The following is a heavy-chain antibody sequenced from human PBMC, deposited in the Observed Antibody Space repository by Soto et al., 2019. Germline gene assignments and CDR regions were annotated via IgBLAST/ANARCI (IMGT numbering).Heavy chain of an antibody. J-gene: IGHJ6*02. Sequence: ASVKVSCKASGYTFTSYGISWVRQAPGRGLEWMGWISAYNGNTNYAQKLQGRVTMTTDTSTSTAYMELRSLRSDDTAVYYCARVRFLEWSTYSYGMDVWGHGTTVTVSS. V-gene: IGHV1-18*01. CDR2: ISAYNGNT. CDR1: GYTFTSYG. CDR3: ARVRFLEWSTYSYGMDV. D-gene: IGHD3-3*01.